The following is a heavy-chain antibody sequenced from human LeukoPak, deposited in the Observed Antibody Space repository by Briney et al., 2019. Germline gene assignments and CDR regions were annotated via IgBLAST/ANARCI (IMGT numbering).Heavy chain of an antibody. J-gene: IGHJ6*02. CDR1: GFTFSSYS. CDR3: ARERGVEGRYYYGMDV. Sequence: PGGSLRLSCAASGFTFSSYSMNWVRQAPGKGLEWVSYISSSSSTIYYADSVKGRFTISRDNAKNSLYLQMNSLRDEDTAVYYCARERGVEGRYYYGMDVWGQGTTVTVSS. V-gene: IGHV3-48*02. CDR2: ISSSSSTI. D-gene: IGHD3-3*01.